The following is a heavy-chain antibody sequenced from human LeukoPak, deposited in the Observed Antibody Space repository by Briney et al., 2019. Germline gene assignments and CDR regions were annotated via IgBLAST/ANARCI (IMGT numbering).Heavy chain of an antibody. CDR1: GGSFSGYY. V-gene: IGHV4-34*01. Sequence: SETLSLTCAVYGGSFSGYYWSWIRQPPGKGLEWIGEINHSGSTNYHPSLKSRVTISVDTSKNQFSLKLSSVTAADTAVYYCARGPLGYSYGSNWFDPWGQGTLVTVSS. D-gene: IGHD5-18*01. J-gene: IGHJ5*02. CDR3: ARGPLGYSYGSNWFDP. CDR2: INHSGST.